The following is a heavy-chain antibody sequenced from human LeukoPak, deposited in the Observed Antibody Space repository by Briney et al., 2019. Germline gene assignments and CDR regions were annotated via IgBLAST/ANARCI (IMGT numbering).Heavy chain of an antibody. CDR2: IHNDGST. D-gene: IGHD1-1*01. V-gene: IGHV3-66*01. J-gene: IGHJ4*02. CDR3: ARGFLQLTPYYFDY. Sequence: GGSLRLSCAASGFDVSINYMNWIRQSPEKGLEWVSIIHNDGSTYYADSVKGRFAVSRDNSKNTVSLQMDSLRVDDTGIYYCARGFLQLTPYYFDYWGQGALVTVSS. CDR1: GFDVSINY.